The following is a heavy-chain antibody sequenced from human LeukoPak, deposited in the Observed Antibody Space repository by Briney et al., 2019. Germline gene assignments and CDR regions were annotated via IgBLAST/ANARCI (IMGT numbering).Heavy chain of an antibody. V-gene: IGHV3-74*01. J-gene: IGHJ4*02. D-gene: IGHD1-1*01. CDR1: GFTLSGYW. CDR3: AGTTTTCCNY. Sequence: GGSLRLSCTASGFTLSGYWMHWVRHVAGKGLVWVSRISSDGRTTNYEDSVKGRFTISRDNAKNTLYLQMNSLRTDDTAVYYCAGTTTTCCNYWGQGTLVSVSS. CDR2: ISSDGRTT.